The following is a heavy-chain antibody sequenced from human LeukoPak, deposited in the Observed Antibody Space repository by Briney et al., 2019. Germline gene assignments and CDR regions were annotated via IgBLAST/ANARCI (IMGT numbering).Heavy chain of an antibody. V-gene: IGHV3-74*01. D-gene: IGHD3-10*01. J-gene: IGHJ4*02. Sequence: QPGGSLRLSCAASGFTFRTYWMHWVRQTPGQGLVWVSRINSDGSTTNYADSVKGRCTASRDNAQNTLYLQMSSLRAEDTAVYYCARAGNYYFEYWGQGALVTVSS. CDR1: GFTFRTYW. CDR2: INSDGSTT. CDR3: ARAGNYYFEY.